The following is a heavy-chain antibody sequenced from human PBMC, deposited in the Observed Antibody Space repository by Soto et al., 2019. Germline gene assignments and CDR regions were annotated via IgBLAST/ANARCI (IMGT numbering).Heavy chain of an antibody. D-gene: IGHD3-16*01. CDR1: GGSISSSSYY. Sequence: QLQLQESGPGLVKPSETLSLTCTVSGGSISSSSYYWGWIRQPPGKGLDWIGSIYYTGSTYYNASLKSRVTISVDTSKNQFSLKLSSVTAADTAVYYCAKHDSGGDRRYYFDYWGQGTLVTVSS. CDR2: IYYTGST. CDR3: AKHDSGGDRRYYFDY. V-gene: IGHV4-39*01. J-gene: IGHJ4*02.